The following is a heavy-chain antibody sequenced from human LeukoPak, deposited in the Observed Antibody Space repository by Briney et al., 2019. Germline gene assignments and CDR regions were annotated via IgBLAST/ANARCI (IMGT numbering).Heavy chain of an antibody. D-gene: IGHD6-13*01. J-gene: IGHJ4*02. CDR2: ISAYNGNT. CDR3: AVRIAGSLFDY. V-gene: IGHV1-18*04. Sequence: ASVKVSCKASGYTFTSYYMHWVRQAPGQGLEWMGWISAYNGNTSYAQKLQGRVTMTTDTSTSTAYMELRSLRSDDTAVYYCAVRIAGSLFDYWGQGTLVTVSS. CDR1: GYTFTSYY.